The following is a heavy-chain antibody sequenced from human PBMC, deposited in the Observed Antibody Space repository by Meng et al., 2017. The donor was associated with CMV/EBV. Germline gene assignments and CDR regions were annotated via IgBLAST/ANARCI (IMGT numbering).Heavy chain of an antibody. D-gene: IGHD4-11*01. CDR3: ARLNLMTTVTTPGSYYYGMDV. J-gene: IGHJ6*02. Sequence: SETLSLTCTVSGGSISSYCWSWIRQPPGKGLEWIGYIYYSGSTNYNPSLKSRVTISVDTSKNQFSLKLSSVTAADTAVYYCARLNLMTTVTTPGSYYYGMDVWGQGTTVTVSS. CDR2: IYYSGST. CDR1: GGSISSYC. V-gene: IGHV4-59*01.